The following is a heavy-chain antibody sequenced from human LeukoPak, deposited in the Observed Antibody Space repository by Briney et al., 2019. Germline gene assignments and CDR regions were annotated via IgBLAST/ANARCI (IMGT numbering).Heavy chain of an antibody. Sequence: PGGPLRLLCAAAGFRFSDYTMNWPRQAPGKGLEWVSSISSSSGYIYYAGSVKGRFTISRDNAKKSLYLQMNSLRAEDTAVYYCARAAGYDYDYWGQGTLVTVSS. CDR3: ARAAGYDYDY. CDR2: ISSSSGYI. CDR1: GFRFSDYT. V-gene: IGHV3-21*01. D-gene: IGHD5-12*01. J-gene: IGHJ4*02.